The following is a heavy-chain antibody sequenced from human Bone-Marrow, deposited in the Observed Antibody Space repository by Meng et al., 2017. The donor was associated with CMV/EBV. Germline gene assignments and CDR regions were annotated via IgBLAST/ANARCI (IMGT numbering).Heavy chain of an antibody. Sequence: ASVKVSCKASGYNFNAYYIYWVRQAPGQRLECMGWINPNTDGTNYAQGFQGRVSMTRDTSISTAYMELSRLMADDTAVYYCVRDRYAGTYWGGHDAFDMWGQGTQVTVSS. V-gene: IGHV1-2*02. CDR3: VRDRYAGTYWGGHDAFDM. CDR1: GYNFNAYY. J-gene: IGHJ3*02. D-gene: IGHD1-26*01. CDR2: INPNTDGT.